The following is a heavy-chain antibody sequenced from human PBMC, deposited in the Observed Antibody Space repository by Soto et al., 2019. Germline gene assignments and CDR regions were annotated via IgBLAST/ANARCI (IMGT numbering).Heavy chain of an antibody. CDR3: PRQTTHYGIDA. D-gene: IGHD1-1*01. V-gene: IGHV1-8*01. CDR1: GYTFTSYD. J-gene: IGHJ6*02. CDR2: MNPNSGNT. Sequence: QVQLVQSGAEVKKPGASVKVSCKASGYTFTSYDINWVRQATGQGLEWMGWMNPNSGNTGYAQKFQGRVTMTRNTCMRTADMELSSLRSEATAVQYRPRQTTHYGIDAYGQGTTVSVSS.